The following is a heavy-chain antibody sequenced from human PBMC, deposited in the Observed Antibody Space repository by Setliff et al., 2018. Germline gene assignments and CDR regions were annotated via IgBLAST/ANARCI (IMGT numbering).Heavy chain of an antibody. CDR3: ARSLGSGSYYNSRPFYSDY. D-gene: IGHD3-10*01. V-gene: IGHV4-61*09. Sequence: SETLSLTCIVSGDSISSNSHYWSWIRQPAGRGLEWIGHIDPSGNTNYHPSLKSRVTISGDTSKNQFSLKLTSVTAADTAVYFCARSLGSGSYYNSRPFYSDYWGQGTLVTVSS. J-gene: IGHJ4*02. CDR2: IDPSGNT. CDR1: GDSISSNSHY.